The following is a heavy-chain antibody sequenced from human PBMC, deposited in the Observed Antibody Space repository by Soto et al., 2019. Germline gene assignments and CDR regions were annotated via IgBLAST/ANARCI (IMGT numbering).Heavy chain of an antibody. J-gene: IGHJ5*02. D-gene: IGHD2-2*01. CDR1: GGTFSSYT. CDR2: IIPILGIA. CDR3: APTTALSIVVVTAAMIQNWFDP. V-gene: IGHV1-69*02. Sequence: QVQLVQSGAEVKKPGSSVKVSCKASGGTFSSYTISWVRQAPGQGLEWMGRIIPILGIANYAQKFQGRVTITADKSTSTANMKMSSLRYEDTAVYYCAPTTALSIVVVTAAMIQNWFDPWGQGTLVTVAS.